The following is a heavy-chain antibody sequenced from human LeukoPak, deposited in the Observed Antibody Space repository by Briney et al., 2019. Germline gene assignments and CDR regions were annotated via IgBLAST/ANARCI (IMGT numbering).Heavy chain of an antibody. CDR2: IYHSGST. V-gene: IGHV4-38-2*02. CDR1: GYSISSAYY. D-gene: IGHD3-3*01. Sequence: SETLSLTCAVSGYSISSAYYWGWIRQPPGKGLEWIGSIYHSGSTYYNPSLKSRVTISVDTSKNQFSLKLSSVTAADTAVYYCARDYDFWSGYSVTFDYWGQGTLVTVSS. CDR3: ARDYDFWSGYSVTFDY. J-gene: IGHJ4*02.